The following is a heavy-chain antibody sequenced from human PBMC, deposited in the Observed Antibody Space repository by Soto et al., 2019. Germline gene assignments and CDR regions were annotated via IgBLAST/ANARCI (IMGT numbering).Heavy chain of an antibody. D-gene: IGHD4-17*01. J-gene: IGHJ4*02. Sequence: EVQLVESGGGLVQPGASLKLSCAVSGFTFSGSTMHWVRQASGKGQELVGRIRSKANNYATAYAASVKGRFTISRDDSKNTAYLQMNSLKSEDTAVYYCTRGYGDYVRDYWGQGTLVTVSS. CDR1: GFTFSGST. V-gene: IGHV3-73*01. CDR3: TRGYGDYVRDY. CDR2: IRSKANNYAT.